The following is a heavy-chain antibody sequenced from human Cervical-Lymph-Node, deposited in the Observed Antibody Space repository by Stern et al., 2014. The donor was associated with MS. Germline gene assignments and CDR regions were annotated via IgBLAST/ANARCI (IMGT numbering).Heavy chain of an antibody. CDR3: ARGLWELTFDS. CDR2: IQASGST. Sequence: QLQLQESGPGLVKPSETLSLTCTVSGDSISSYFWTWIRQPPGQGLEWVGHIQASGSTIYNPSLKSRVTISVDTSKNQFSLNLGSVTAADTAVYYCARGLWELTFDSWGQGTLVTVSS. J-gene: IGHJ4*02. V-gene: IGHV4-59*01. D-gene: IGHD3-10*01. CDR1: GDSISSYF.